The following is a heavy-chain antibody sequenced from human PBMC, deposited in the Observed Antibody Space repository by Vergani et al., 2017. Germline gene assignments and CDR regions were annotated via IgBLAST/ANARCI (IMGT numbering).Heavy chain of an antibody. D-gene: IGHD4-17*01. V-gene: IGHV1-46*01. CDR1: GYTFTSYY. J-gene: IGHJ4*02. CDR2: INTSGGRT. CDR3: AREHNGEYAFEYYFDY. Sequence: QVQLVQSGDEVKKPGASVKVSCKASGYTFTSYYMHWVRQAPGQGLEWMGIINTSGGRTSYAHTFQGRVTMTRETSTSTVYMELSSLRSEDTAVYYCAREHNGEYAFEYYFDYWGQGTLVTVSS.